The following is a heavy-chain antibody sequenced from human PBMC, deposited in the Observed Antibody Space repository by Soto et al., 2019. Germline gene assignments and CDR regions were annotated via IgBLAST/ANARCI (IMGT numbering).Heavy chain of an antibody. V-gene: IGHV4-59*01. J-gene: IGHJ3*02. CDR1: GDSIIRSF. CDR3: ARGAGVFSGPDSFDI. CDR2: ISDSGVT. D-gene: IGHD2-15*01. Sequence: QVQLRESGPRLVKSSETLSLVCSVSGDSIIRSFWGWIRQSPGKGLQYIGYISDSGVTDYDPSLKSRVTISVDTSKNQFSLKLTSVTAADTAVYHCARGAGVFSGPDSFDIWGQGTMVTVSS.